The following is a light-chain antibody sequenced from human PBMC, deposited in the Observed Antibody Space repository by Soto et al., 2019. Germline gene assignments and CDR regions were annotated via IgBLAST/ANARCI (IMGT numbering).Light chain of an antibody. V-gene: IGKV3D-20*01. CDR2: DAT. CDR3: QQYCSTPLT. CDR1: QSVSSSY. Sequence: EIVLTQSPATLSLSPGERATLSCGASQSVSSSYVASHQQKPGLAPMLLIYDATSRATSIPDRFSGSGSWTAYTLTISRLEPADFAVYYCQQYCSTPLTFGGGTKVEIK. J-gene: IGKJ4*01.